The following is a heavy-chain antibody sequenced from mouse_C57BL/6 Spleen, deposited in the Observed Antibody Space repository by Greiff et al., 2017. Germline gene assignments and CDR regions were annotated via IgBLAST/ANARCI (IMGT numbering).Heavy chain of an antibody. J-gene: IGHJ4*01. CDR3: ARSLLLSILYAMDY. V-gene: IGHV1-80*01. CDR2: IYPGDGDT. D-gene: IGHD2-10*01. CDR1: GYAFSSYW. Sequence: QVQLKESGAELVKPGASVKISCKASGYAFSSYWMNWVKQRPGKGLEWIGQIYPGDGDTNYNGKFKGKATLTADKASSTAYMQLSSLTSEDSAVYFCARSLLLSILYAMDYWGQGTSVTVSS.